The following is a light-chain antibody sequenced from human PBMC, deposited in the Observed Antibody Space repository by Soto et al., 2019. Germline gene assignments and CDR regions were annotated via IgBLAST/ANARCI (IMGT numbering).Light chain of an antibody. CDR2: TNN. Sequence: QSVLTQPPSASGTPGQRVTISCSGSSSDIGSNTVNWYQHLPGTAPKLLIYTNNQRPSGVPARFSGSKSGTSASLAITGLQFEDEGDYYCAAWDGNLSCFGFGTGTKVTVL. CDR3: AAWDGNLSCFG. J-gene: IGLJ1*01. V-gene: IGLV1-44*01. CDR1: SSDIGSNT.